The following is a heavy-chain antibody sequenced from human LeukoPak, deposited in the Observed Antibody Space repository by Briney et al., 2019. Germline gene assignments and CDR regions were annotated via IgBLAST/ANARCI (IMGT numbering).Heavy chain of an antibody. V-gene: IGHV4-61*08. CDR1: GGSIRGGGYY. Sequence: NPSETLSLTCTVSGGSIRGGGYYWSWIRQPPGKGLEWIGYIYYSGSTNYNPSLKSRVTISVDTSKNQFSLKLSSVTAADTAVYYCARHSDYTRPASFDYWGQGTLVTVSS. J-gene: IGHJ4*02. D-gene: IGHD4-11*01. CDR2: IYYSGST. CDR3: ARHSDYTRPASFDY.